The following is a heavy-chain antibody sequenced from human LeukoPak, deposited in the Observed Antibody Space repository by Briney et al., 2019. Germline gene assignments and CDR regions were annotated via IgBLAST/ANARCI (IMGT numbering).Heavy chain of an antibody. J-gene: IGHJ3*02. CDR3: ARGVLWFREFHAFDI. CDR1: GGSISSYY. CDR2: IYYSGST. D-gene: IGHD3-10*01. V-gene: IGHV4-59*12. Sequence: SETLSLTCTVSGGSISSYYWSWIRQPPGKGLEWIGYIYYSGSTNYNPSLKSRVTISVDTSKNQFSLKLSSVTAADTAVYYCARGVLWFREFHAFDIWGQGTMVTVSS.